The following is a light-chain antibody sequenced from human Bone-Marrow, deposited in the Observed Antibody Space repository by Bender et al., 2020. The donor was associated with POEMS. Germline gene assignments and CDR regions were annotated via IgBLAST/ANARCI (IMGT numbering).Light chain of an antibody. CDR3: NSYNTWSTMV. CDR1: SSDIGGYDF. CDR2: DVY. Sequence: QSALTQPASVSGSPGQSITISCTGTSSDIGGYDFVSWYQQHPGGAPKLIIFDVYIRPSGVSSRFSGSRSGNTASLTISGLQAVDEATYYCNSYNTWSTMVFGGGTKVTVL. J-gene: IGLJ2*01. V-gene: IGLV2-14*03.